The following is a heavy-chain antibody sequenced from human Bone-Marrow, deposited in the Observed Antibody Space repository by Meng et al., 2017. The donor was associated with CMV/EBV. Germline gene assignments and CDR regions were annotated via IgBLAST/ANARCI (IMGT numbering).Heavy chain of an antibody. CDR3: AAGDGYNYGY. V-gene: IGHV4-59*01. CDR2: IYYSGST. CDR1: GGSFSSEN. Sequence: SEARSLTGTVSGGSFSSENWWSWVRQPPGKGLEWIGYIYYSGSTNYNPSLKSRVTISVDTSKNQFSLKLSSVTAADTAVYYCAAGDGYNYGYWGQGTLVTVSS. D-gene: IGHD5-24*01. J-gene: IGHJ4*02.